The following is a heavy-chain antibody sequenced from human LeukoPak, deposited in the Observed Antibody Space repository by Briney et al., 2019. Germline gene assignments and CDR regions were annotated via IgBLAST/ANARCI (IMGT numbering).Heavy chain of an antibody. V-gene: IGHV3-48*03. J-gene: IGHJ4*02. CDR2: ISSSGTNI. CDR3: ARETPYGGNPAFDY. D-gene: IGHD4/OR15-4a*01. CDR1: GFTFSSYE. Sequence: GGSLRLSCAASGFTFSSYEMNWVRQAPGKGLEWVSYISSSGTNIYYAGSVKGRFTISRNNAKNSLYLQMNSLRAEDTAVYYCARETPYGGNPAFDYWGQGTLVTVSS.